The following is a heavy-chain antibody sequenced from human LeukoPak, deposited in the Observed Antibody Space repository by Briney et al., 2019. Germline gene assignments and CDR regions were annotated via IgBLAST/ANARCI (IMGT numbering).Heavy chain of an antibody. CDR1: GRSFSGYY. Sequence: SETLSLTCAVYGRSFSGYYWSWIRQPPGKGLEWIGEINHSGSTNYNPSLKSRVTISVDTSKNQFSLKLSSVTAADTAVYYCARGYCSGGSCYSRYYYYYMDVWGKGTTVTVSS. J-gene: IGHJ6*03. V-gene: IGHV4-34*01. CDR3: ARGYCSGGSCYSRYYYYYMDV. D-gene: IGHD2-15*01. CDR2: INHSGST.